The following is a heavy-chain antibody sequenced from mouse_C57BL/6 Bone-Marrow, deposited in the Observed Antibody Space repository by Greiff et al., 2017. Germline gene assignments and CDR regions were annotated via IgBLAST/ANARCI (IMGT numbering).Heavy chain of an antibody. CDR1: GFTFSSYG. J-gene: IGHJ2*01. CDR3: ARQDVYFLYYFDY. V-gene: IGHV5-6*01. Sequence: EVKLMESGGDLVKPGGSLKLSCAASGFTFSSYGMSWVRQTPDKRLEWVATISSGGSYTYYPDSVKGRFTISRDNAKNTLYLQMSSLKSEDTAMYYCARQDVYFLYYFDYWGQGTTLTVSS. D-gene: IGHD2-3*01. CDR2: ISSGGSYT.